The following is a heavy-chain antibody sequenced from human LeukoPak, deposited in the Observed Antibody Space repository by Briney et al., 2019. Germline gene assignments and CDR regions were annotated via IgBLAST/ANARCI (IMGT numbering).Heavy chain of an antibody. CDR2: INPNSGGT. V-gene: IGHV1-2*02. Sequence: ASVKVSCKASGYTFTGYYMHWVRQAPGQGLEWMGWINPNSGGTNYAQKFQGRVTMTRDTSISTAYMELSRLRSDDTAVYYCARDLEALYYDSSGYPDYWGQGTLVTVSS. CDR1: GYTFTGYY. CDR3: ARDLEALYYDSSGYPDY. D-gene: IGHD3-22*01. J-gene: IGHJ4*02.